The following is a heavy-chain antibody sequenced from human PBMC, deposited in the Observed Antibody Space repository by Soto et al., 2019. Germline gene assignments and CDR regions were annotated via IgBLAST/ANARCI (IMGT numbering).Heavy chain of an antibody. J-gene: IGHJ5*02. CDR1: GYSFTSYW. CDR3: ARGGYSSSWFPFWFDP. CDR2: IYPGDSDT. D-gene: IGHD6-13*01. V-gene: IGHV5-51*01. Sequence: GESLKISCKGSGYSFTSYWIGWVRQMPGKGLEWMGTIYPGDSDTRYSPSFQGQVTISADKSISTAYLQWSSLEASDTAMYYCARGGYSSSWFPFWFDPWGQGTLVTVSS.